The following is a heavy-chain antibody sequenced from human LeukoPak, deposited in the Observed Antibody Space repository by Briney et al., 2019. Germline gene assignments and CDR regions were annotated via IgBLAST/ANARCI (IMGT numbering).Heavy chain of an antibody. J-gene: IGHJ5*01. CDR2: INPNSGGT. D-gene: IGHD6-13*01. Sequence: ASVKVSCKASGYTFTGYYMHWVRQAPGQGLEWMGRINPNSGGTNYAQKFQGRVTMTRDTSANIVYVELSSLISEDTAVYYCARPRASSPGNWFDSWGQGTLVTVSS. CDR3: ARPRASSPGNWFDS. V-gene: IGHV1-2*06. CDR1: GYTFTGYY.